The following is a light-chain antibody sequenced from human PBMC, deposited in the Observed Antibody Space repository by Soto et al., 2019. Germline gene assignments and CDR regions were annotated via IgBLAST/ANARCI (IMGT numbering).Light chain of an antibody. CDR2: DVS. V-gene: IGLV2-11*01. J-gene: IGLJ1*01. Sequence: QPVLTQPRSVSGSPGQSVTISCTGTSSDVGGYNYVSWYQQHPGKAPKLMIYDVSKRPSGVPDRFSGSKSGNTASLTISGLQAVDEADYYCCSYAGSYTYVFGTGTKVTVL. CDR1: SSDVGGYNY. CDR3: CSYAGSYTYV.